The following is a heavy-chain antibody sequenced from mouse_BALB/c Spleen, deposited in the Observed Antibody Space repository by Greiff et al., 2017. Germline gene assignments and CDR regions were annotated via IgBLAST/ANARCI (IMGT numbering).Heavy chain of an antibody. J-gene: IGHJ2*01. CDR1: GYSITSGYY. Sequence: EVQLQESGPGLVKPSQSLSLTCSVTGYSITSGYYWNWIRQFPGNKLEWMGYISYDGSNNYNPSLKNRISITRDTSKNQFFLKLNSVTTEDTATYYCARGHYGNLDYWGQGTTLTVSS. CDR3: ARGHYGNLDY. CDR2: ISYDGSN. V-gene: IGHV3-6*02. D-gene: IGHD2-1*01.